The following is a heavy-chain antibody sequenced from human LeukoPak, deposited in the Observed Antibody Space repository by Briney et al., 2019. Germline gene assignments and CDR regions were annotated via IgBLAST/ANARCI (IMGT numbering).Heavy chain of an antibody. CDR2: IGNDGSDT. J-gene: IGHJ4*02. V-gene: IGHV3-74*01. CDR3: ARRPAMAGQFDY. CDR1: RFTFSSYW. Sequence: GGSLRLSCAASRFTFSSYWFHWVRQAPGKGLVWVSRIGNDGSDTIYADSVKGRFTISRDSAKSTLYLQMNSLKAEDTAVYYCARRPAMAGQFDYWGQGTLVTVSS. D-gene: IGHD5-18*01.